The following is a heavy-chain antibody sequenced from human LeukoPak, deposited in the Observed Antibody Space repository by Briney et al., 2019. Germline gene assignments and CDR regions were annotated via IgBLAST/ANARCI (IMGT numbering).Heavy chain of an antibody. CDR1: GFTFSSYA. Sequence: GGSLRPSCAASGFTFSSYAMHWVRQAPGKGLEYVSAISSNGGSTYYANSVKGRFTIPRDNSKNTLYLQMGSLRAEDMAVYYCAREEDPNYGSGRQGFDYWSQGTLVTVSS. V-gene: IGHV3-64*01. CDR3: AREEDPNYGSGRQGFDY. D-gene: IGHD3-10*01. CDR2: ISSNGGST. J-gene: IGHJ4*02.